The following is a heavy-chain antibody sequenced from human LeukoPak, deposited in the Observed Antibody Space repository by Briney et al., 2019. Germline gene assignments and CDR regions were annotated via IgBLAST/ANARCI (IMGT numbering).Heavy chain of an antibody. Sequence: SETLSLTCTVSGGSISSSSYYWVWIRQPPGKGLEWIGNIHYSGSTDYNPSLKSRVTISVDTSKNQFSLKLSSVTAADTAVYYCARGRGVRGVSFGYYYYYYMDVWGKGTTVTVSS. D-gene: IGHD3-10*01. J-gene: IGHJ6*03. CDR2: IHYSGST. V-gene: IGHV4-39*01. CDR3: ARGRGVRGVSFGYYYYYYMDV. CDR1: GGSISSSSYY.